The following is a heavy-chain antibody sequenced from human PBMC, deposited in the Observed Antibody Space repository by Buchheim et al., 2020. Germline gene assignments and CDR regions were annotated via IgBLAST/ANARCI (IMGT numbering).Heavy chain of an antibody. CDR2: ISHDGNKE. CDR1: GFTFSNFG. Sequence: QVQLVESGGGAVQPGRSPRLSCAASGFTFSNFGMHWVRQAPGKGLEWVAAISHDGNKEYYVDSVKGRFTISRDSSRETGDLQMSGLRAEDTAIYFCARGYSRGYFDSWGQGT. D-gene: IGHD5-18*01. J-gene: IGHJ4*02. CDR3: ARGYSRGYFDS. V-gene: IGHV3-30*03.